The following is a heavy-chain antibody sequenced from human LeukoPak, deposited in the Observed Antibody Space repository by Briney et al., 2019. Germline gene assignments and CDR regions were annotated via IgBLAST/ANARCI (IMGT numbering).Heavy chain of an antibody. V-gene: IGHV4-34*01. D-gene: IGHD6-19*01. CDR1: GGSFSGYY. J-gene: IGHJ4*02. Sequence: SETLSLTCDVYGGSFSGYYWSWIRQPPGKGLEWIGEINHSGSTNYNPSLKSRVTISVDTSKNQFSLKLSSVTAADTAVYYCARASSGWHDFDYWGQGTLVTVSS. CDR2: INHSGST. CDR3: ARASSGWHDFDY.